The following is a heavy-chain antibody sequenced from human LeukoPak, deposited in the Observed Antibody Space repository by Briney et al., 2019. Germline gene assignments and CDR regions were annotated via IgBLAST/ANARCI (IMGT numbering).Heavy chain of an antibody. CDR3: ATQQGGNPAY. CDR2: MNIDGSEK. J-gene: IGHJ4*02. D-gene: IGHD1-14*01. CDR1: GFTFSNYW. V-gene: IGHV3-7*01. Sequence: GGSLRLSCAASGFTFSNYWMGWVRQAPGKRLEWVANMNIDGSEKYYADSVKGRFTISRDNAKNMLYLQVNSLRAEDTAVYCCATQQGGNPAYWGQGTLVTVSS.